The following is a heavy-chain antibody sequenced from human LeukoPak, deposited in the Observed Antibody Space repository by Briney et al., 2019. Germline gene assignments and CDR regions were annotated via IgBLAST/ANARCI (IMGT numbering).Heavy chain of an antibody. Sequence: SETLSLTCAVSGYSISSGYYWGWTRQPPGKGLEWIGSIYHSGSTYYNPSLKSRVTISVDTSKNQFSLKLSSVTAADTAVYYCARDSSSSSASWFDPWGQGALVTVSS. CDR3: ARDSSSSSASWFDP. CDR2: IYHSGST. V-gene: IGHV4-38-2*02. J-gene: IGHJ5*02. CDR1: GYSISSGYY. D-gene: IGHD6-6*01.